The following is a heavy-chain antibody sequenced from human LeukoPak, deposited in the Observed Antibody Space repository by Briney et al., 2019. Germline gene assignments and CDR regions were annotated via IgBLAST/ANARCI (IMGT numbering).Heavy chain of an antibody. J-gene: IGHJ4*02. CDR2: IYYSGST. CDR1: GGSISSSSYY. V-gene: IGHV4-39*01. Sequence: SETLSLTCTVSGGSISSSSYYWGWIRQPPGKGLEWIGSIYYSGSTYYNPSLKSRVIISVDTSKNQFSLMLSSVTAADPAVYYCERHPGPTTTGPLDYWGQGTLVTVSS. CDR3: ERHPGPTTTGPLDY. D-gene: IGHD1-14*01.